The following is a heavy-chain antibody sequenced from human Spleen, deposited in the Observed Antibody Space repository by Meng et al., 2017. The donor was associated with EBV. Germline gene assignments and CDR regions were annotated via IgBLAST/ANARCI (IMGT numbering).Heavy chain of an antibody. D-gene: IGHD4-17*01. J-gene: IGHJ4*02. V-gene: IGHV4-30-4*01. CDR3: ASTTTMTSFDY. Sequence: QLQDSGPGLVKPSGPLSPTCAVSGGSISSGGHYWSWIRQPPGKGLEWIGYLYYSGSAYYNPSLKSRLTISVDTSKNQFSLKLTSVTAADTAVYYCASTTTMTSFDYWGQGTLVTVSS. CDR2: LYYSGSA. CDR1: GGSISSGGHY.